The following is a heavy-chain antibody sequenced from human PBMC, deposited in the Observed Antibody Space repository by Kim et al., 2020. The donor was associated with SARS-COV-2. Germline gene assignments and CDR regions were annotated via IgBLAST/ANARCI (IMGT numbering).Heavy chain of an antibody. CDR2: INTNTGNP. V-gene: IGHV7-4-1*02. D-gene: IGHD2-2*01. Sequence: ASVKVSCKASGYTFTSYAMNWVRQAPGQGLEWMGWINTNTGNPTYAQGFTGRFVFSLDTSVSTAYLQISSLKAEDTAVYYCARDDHCSSTSCYDVWDQGTLVTVSS. CDR1: GYTFTSYA. J-gene: IGHJ4*02. CDR3: ARDDHCSSTSCYDV.